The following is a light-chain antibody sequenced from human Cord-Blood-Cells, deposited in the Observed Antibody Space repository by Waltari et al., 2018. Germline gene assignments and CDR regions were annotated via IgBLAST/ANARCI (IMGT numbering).Light chain of an antibody. Sequence: DIVLTQSPATLSLSPGERATLSCRAIQSVRSYIAWYQQKPGQAPRPLIYDASNRATGIPARFSGSGSGTDFTLTISSLEPEDFAVYYCQQRSNWPPYTFGQGTKLEIK. CDR1: QSVRSY. CDR2: DAS. CDR3: QQRSNWPPYT. J-gene: IGKJ2*01. V-gene: IGKV3-11*01.